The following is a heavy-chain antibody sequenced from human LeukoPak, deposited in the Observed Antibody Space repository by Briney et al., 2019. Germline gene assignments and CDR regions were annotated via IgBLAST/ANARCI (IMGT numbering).Heavy chain of an antibody. CDR3: ARVGATGEYYFDY. Sequence: RLLVAGPGFRFRGNYMGSARQYTKKGLEWVGRTRNKANSYTTEYAASVKGRFTISRDDSKNSLYLQMNSLKTEDTAVYYCARVGATGEYYFDYWGQGTLVTVSS. D-gene: IGHD1-26*01. V-gene: IGHV3-72*01. CDR2: TRNKANSYTT. J-gene: IGHJ4*02. CDR1: GFRFRGNY.